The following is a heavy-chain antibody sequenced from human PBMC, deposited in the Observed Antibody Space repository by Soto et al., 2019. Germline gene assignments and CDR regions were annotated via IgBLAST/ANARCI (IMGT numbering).Heavy chain of an antibody. Sequence: GGSLRLSCAASGFTFSSYGMHWVRQAPGKGLEWVAVIWYDGSNKYYADSVKGRFTISRDNSKNTLYLQMNSLRAEDTAVYYCARDIIYSSSSAEEQYYYYGMDIWGQGTTVTVSS. D-gene: IGHD6-6*01. V-gene: IGHV3-33*01. CDR3: ARDIIYSSSSAEEQYYYYGMDI. CDR2: IWYDGSNK. J-gene: IGHJ6*02. CDR1: GFTFSSYG.